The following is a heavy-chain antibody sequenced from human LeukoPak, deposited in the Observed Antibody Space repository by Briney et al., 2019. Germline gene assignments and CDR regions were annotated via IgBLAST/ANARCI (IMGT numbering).Heavy chain of an antibody. V-gene: IGHV3-21*01. D-gene: IGHD3-22*01. CDR1: GFTFSNYN. J-gene: IGHJ4*02. Sequence: GGSLRLSCAASGFTFSNYNMNWVRQAPGKAMEWVSSITSSGTYIFYADSVKGRSTISRDNAKNSLYLQMNSLRAEDTAVYYCATYTYYYDTSGPVAYWGQGTLVTVSS. CDR2: ITSSGTYI. CDR3: ATYTYYYDTSGPVAY.